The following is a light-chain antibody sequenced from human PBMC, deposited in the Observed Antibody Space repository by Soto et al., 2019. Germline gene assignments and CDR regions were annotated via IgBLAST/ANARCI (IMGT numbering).Light chain of an antibody. CDR1: SSDVGGYNY. Sequence: QSALTQPRSLSGSPGQSVTISCTGTSSDVGGYNYVSWYQQHPGKAPKLMIYDVSKRPSGVPDRFSGSKSGNRASLTISGLQAEDEADYYCCSYAGSYTFIFGAGTKLTVL. J-gene: IGLJ2*01. CDR3: CSYAGSYTFI. V-gene: IGLV2-11*01. CDR2: DVS.